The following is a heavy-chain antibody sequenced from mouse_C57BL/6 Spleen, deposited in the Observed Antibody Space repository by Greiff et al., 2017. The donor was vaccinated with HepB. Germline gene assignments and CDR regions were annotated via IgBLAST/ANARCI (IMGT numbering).Heavy chain of an antibody. Sequence: QVQLQQPGAELVKPGASVKMSCKASGYTFTSYWITWVKQRPGQGLAWIGDIYPGSGSTNYNEKFKSKAKLTVDTSSSTAYMQLSSLTSEDSAVYYCARRAVVDDAMDYWGQGTSVTVSS. J-gene: IGHJ4*01. CDR2: IYPGSGST. CDR1: GYTFTSYW. V-gene: IGHV1-55*01. CDR3: ARRAVVDDAMDY. D-gene: IGHD1-1*01.